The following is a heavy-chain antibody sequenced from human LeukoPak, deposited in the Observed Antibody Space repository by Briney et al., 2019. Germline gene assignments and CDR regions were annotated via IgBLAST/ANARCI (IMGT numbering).Heavy chain of an antibody. D-gene: IGHD3-10*01. CDR2: IYYSGST. CDR1: GGSISSYY. J-gene: IGHJ3*02. CDR3: ARGWVVRGARGAFDI. V-gene: IGHV4-59*01. Sequence: SETLPLTCTVSGGSISSYYWSWIRQPPGKGLEWIGYIYYSGSTNYNPSLKSRVTISVDTSKNQFSLKLSSVTAADTAVYYCARGWVVRGARGAFDIWGQGTMVTVSS.